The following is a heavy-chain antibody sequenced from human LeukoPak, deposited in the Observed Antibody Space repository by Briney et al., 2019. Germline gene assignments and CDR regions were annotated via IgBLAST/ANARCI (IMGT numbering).Heavy chain of an antibody. CDR2: INPNSGGT. J-gene: IGHJ4*02. D-gene: IGHD3-10*01. CDR1: GYTFSDYY. Sequence: ASVKVSCKASGYTFSDYYMHWVRQAPGQGLEWMGWINPNSGGTTYAQKFQGRVTMTRDTSISTAYMELSRLRSDDTAVYHCARVNYYGSGSYPRWGQGTLVTVSS. CDR3: ARVNYYGSGSYPR. V-gene: IGHV1-2*02.